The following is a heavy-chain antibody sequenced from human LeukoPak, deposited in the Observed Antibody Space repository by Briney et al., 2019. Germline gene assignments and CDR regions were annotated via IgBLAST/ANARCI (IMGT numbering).Heavy chain of an antibody. CDR2: INPNNGGT. Sequence: ASVKVSCKASGYTFTGYYIHWVRQAPGQGLEWMGRINPNNGGTNYAQKFQGRVTMTRDMSMSTAYMELSRLRSVDTAVYYCAGEDNSSGYRPFDIWGQGAMVTVPS. CDR3: AGEDNSSGYRPFDI. J-gene: IGHJ3*02. V-gene: IGHV1-2*06. D-gene: IGHD3-22*01. CDR1: GYTFTGYY.